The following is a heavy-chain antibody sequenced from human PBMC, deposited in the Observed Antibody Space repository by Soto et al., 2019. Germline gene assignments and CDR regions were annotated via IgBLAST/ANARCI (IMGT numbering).Heavy chain of an antibody. Sequence: HPWGSLVVSCAASEFTFSSYEMTWVRQAPGKALDWVSYISSSGSTIYYADSVKGRFTISRDNAKNSLYLQMNSLRAEDTAVYYCARDRIWSGQSYYYGMDVWGQGTTVTVSS. D-gene: IGHD3-3*01. CDR2: ISSSGSTI. CDR3: ARDRIWSGQSYYYGMDV. CDR1: EFTFSSYE. V-gene: IGHV3-48*03. J-gene: IGHJ6*01.